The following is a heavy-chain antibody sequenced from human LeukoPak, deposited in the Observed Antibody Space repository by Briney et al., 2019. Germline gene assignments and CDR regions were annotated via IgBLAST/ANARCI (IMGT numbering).Heavy chain of an antibody. CDR1: GYTFTGYY. Sequence: ASVKVSCKASGYTFTGYYMHWVRQAPGQGLEWMGWINPNSGGTNYAQKFQGRVTMTRDTSISTAYMELSRLRSDDTAVYYCARGYKYFDWLSYYYYYYMDVWGKGTTVTVSS. D-gene: IGHD3-9*01. V-gene: IGHV1-2*02. CDR3: ARGYKYFDWLSYYYYYYMDV. CDR2: INPNSGGT. J-gene: IGHJ6*03.